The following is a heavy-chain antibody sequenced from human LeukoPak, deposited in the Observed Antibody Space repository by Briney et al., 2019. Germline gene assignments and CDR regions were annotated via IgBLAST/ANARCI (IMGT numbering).Heavy chain of an antibody. CDR1: GGSISPLY. Sequence: SETLSLTCTVSGGSISPLYWSWIRQPPGKGLEFIGYIYYSGTTNYNPSLKSRVTLSVDTSKNQFSLNLSSVTAADTAVYYCARGGVAAKCYFDYWGQGTLVTVSS. J-gene: IGHJ4*02. D-gene: IGHD3-10*01. CDR3: ARGGVAAKCYFDY. V-gene: IGHV4-59*11. CDR2: IYYSGTT.